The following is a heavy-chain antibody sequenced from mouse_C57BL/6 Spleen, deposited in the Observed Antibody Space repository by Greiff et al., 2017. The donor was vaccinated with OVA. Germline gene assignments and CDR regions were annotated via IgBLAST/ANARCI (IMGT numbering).Heavy chain of an antibody. J-gene: IGHJ3*01. CDR2: INYDGSST. D-gene: IGHD2-2*01. Sequence: DVMLVEPEGGLVQPGSSMKLSCTASGFTFSDYYMAWVRQVPEKGLEWVANINYDGSSTYYLDSLKSRFIISRDNAKKILYLQMGSLKSEDTATYYCARLYGYAWFAYWGQGTLVTVSA. CDR1: GFTFSDYY. V-gene: IGHV5-16*01. CDR3: ARLYGYAWFAY.